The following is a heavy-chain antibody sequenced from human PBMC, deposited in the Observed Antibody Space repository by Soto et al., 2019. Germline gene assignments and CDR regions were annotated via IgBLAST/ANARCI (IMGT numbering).Heavy chain of an antibody. CDR1: GFTFSDHY. CDR2: SRDKANSYTT. J-gene: IGHJ6*01. V-gene: IGHV3-72*01. Sequence: GGSLRLSCAASGFTFSDHYMDWVRQAPGKGLEWVGRSRDKANSYTTVYAASVKGRFSISRDDSKNSLYLQMNSLQTEDTAVYYCARSGTMITNDYYALDVW. D-gene: IGHD3-16*01. CDR3: ARSGTMITNDYYALDV.